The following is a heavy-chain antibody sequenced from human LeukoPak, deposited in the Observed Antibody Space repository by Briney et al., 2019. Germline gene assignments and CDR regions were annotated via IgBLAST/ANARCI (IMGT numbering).Heavy chain of an antibody. CDR2: VLYSGST. CDR1: GGSISDFY. Sequence: PSETLSLTCTVSGGSISDFYWSWIRQPPGKGLEWLGYVLYSGSTNYNPSLQSRVTISVDTSKNQFSLKLSSVTAADTAVYYCARRARKDGYNYDYWGQGALVTVSS. D-gene: IGHD5-12*01. V-gene: IGHV4-59*01. J-gene: IGHJ4*02. CDR3: ARRARKDGYNYDY.